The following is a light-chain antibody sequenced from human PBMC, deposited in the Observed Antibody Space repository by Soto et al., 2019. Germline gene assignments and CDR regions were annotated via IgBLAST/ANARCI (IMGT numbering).Light chain of an antibody. CDR2: WAS. CDR3: QQYYSTPYT. V-gene: IGKV4-1*01. CDR1: QSVLYSPNNKNY. Sequence: DIVMTQSPDSLAVSLGERATINCKSSQSVLYSPNNKNYLAWYQQKPGQPPKLLIYWASTRESGVPDRFSGSGSGTDFTLTISSLQAEDVAVYYCQQYYSTPYTFGHGTKLEIK. J-gene: IGKJ2*01.